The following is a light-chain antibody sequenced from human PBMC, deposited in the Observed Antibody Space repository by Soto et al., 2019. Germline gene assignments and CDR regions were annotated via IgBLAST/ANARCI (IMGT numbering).Light chain of an antibody. Sequence: QSVLTQPASVSGSPGQSVTISCTGTSTDFVSYNRVSWYQQPPGTAPKLIIYEASNRPSGVHDRFSGSKSGNTASLNISGLQAADEADYYCSLYTSENTYVFGTGTKVTVL. CDR2: EAS. CDR1: STDFVSYNR. CDR3: SLYTSENTYV. J-gene: IGLJ1*01. V-gene: IGLV2-18*01.